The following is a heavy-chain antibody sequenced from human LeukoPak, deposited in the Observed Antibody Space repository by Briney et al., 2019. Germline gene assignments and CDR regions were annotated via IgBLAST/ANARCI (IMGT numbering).Heavy chain of an antibody. CDR2: ISGRGEST. CDR3: AKYYYDSSGNRYCFDY. Sequence: GGSLRLSCAASGFTFSYYVMSWVRQAPGKGLEWVSAISGRGESTYYADSVKGRFTISRDNSKNTLYLQMNTLRAEDTAVYYCAKYYYDSSGNRYCFDYWGQGTLVTVSS. J-gene: IGHJ4*02. CDR1: GFTFSYYV. D-gene: IGHD3-22*01. V-gene: IGHV3-23*01.